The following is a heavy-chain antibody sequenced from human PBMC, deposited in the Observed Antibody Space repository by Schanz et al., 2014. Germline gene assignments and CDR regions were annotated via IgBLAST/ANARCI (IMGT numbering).Heavy chain of an antibody. J-gene: IGHJ6*03. Sequence: GPEVKEPGASVKVSCEASRYTFNTYGLNWVRPAPGQGLEWMGWISAYTNNTNYAQKVQGRVTMTTDTSTGTAYMELRSLRSDDTAVYYCAGTYCSSTSCYTGYYYMDVWGKGTTVTVSS. CDR3: AGTYCSSTSCYTGYYYMDV. CDR2: ISAYTNNT. CDR1: RYTFNTYG. D-gene: IGHD2-2*02. V-gene: IGHV1-18*01.